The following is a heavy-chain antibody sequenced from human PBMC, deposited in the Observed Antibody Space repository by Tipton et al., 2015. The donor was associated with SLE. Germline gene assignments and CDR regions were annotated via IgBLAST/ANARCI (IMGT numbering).Heavy chain of an antibody. Sequence: QSGAEVKKPGASVKVSCKASGYTFIGYYMHWVRQAPGQGLEWMGWINPNSGGTNYAQNFQGRVTMTRDTSISTAYMELSRLRSDDTAVYYCARVIFGVVIIPVLDYWGQGTLITVSS. CDR1: GYTFIGYY. CDR3: ARVIFGVVIIPVLDY. CDR2: INPNSGGT. J-gene: IGHJ4*02. V-gene: IGHV1-2*02. D-gene: IGHD3-3*01.